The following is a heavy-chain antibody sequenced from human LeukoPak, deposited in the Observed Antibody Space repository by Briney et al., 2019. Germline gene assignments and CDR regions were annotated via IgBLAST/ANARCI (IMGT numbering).Heavy chain of an antibody. CDR2: ISAYNGNT. Sequence: EASVKVSCKASGYTFSSYGISCVRQAPGQGLEWMGWISAYNGNTNYAQKLQGRVTMTTDTSTSTAYMELRSLRSDDTAVYYCARYCSSTSCLQHGLVDYWGQGTLVTVSS. V-gene: IGHV1-18*01. CDR1: GYTFSSYG. CDR3: ARYCSSTSCLQHGLVDY. J-gene: IGHJ4*02. D-gene: IGHD2-2*01.